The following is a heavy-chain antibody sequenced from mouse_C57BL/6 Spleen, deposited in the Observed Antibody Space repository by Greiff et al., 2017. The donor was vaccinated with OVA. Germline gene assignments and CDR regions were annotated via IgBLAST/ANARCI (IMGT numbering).Heavy chain of an antibody. D-gene: IGHD1-1*02. V-gene: IGHV1-18*01. CDR1: GYTFTSYS. J-gene: IGHJ1*03. Sequence: EVQLQQPGPELVKPGASVKISCKASGYTFTSYSMAWVKQSHGKGLEWIGDINPNNGGTIYNEKFKSKATLTVDKSSSTAYMQLRSLTSEDSAVYYCERKGSTDRYFDVWGTGTTVTVSS. CDR2: INPNNGGT. CDR3: ERKGSTDRYFDV.